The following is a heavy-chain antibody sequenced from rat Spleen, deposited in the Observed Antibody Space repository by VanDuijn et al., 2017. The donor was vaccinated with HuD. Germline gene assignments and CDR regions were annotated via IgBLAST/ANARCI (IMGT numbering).Heavy chain of an antibody. CDR2: MWSGGTT. Sequence: QVQLKESGPGLVQPSQTLSLTCTVSGFSLTSYSVNWVRQPPGKGLEWVGAMWSGGTTDYNSVLKSRLSISRDTSKSQVLLQINSLQTEDTAMYFCTRANWAPDYWGQGVMVTVSS. CDR3: TRANWAPDY. CDR1: GFSLTSYS. V-gene: IGHV2-15*01. D-gene: IGHD5-1*01. J-gene: IGHJ2*01.